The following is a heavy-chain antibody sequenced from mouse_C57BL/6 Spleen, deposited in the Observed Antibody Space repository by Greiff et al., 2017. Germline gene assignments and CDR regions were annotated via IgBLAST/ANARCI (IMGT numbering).Heavy chain of an antibody. V-gene: IGHV1-15*01. J-gene: IGHJ2*01. CDR3: TRWNGYYSYFDY. Sequence: VQLQQSGAELVRPGASVTLSCKASGYTFTDYEMHWVKQTPVHGLEWIGAIDPETGGTAYNQKFKGKAILTADKSSSTAYMELRSLTSEDSAVYYCTRWNGYYSYFDYWGQGTTLTVSS. CDR2: IDPETGGT. CDR1: GYTFTDYE. D-gene: IGHD2-12*01.